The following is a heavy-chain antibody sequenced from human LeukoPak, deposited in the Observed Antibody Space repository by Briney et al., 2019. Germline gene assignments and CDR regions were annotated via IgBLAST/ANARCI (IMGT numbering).Heavy chain of an antibody. CDR1: GYIFTAHY. Sequence: ASVKVSCKASGYIFTAHYIHWVRQAPGQGLEWMGWINPNNGVTNYAQKFQGRVTMTRDTSITTAYMELRSLRSDDTAVYYCARERGYYDSSGYPHFDYWGQGTLVTVSS. CDR3: ARERGYYDSSGYPHFDY. V-gene: IGHV1-2*02. CDR2: INPNNGVT. J-gene: IGHJ4*02. D-gene: IGHD3-22*01.